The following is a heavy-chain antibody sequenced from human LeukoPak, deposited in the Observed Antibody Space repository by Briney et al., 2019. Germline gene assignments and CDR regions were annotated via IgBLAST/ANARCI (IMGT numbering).Heavy chain of an antibody. V-gene: IGHV3-30*03. CDR1: GFTFSSYG. Sequence: GGSLRLSCAASGFTFSSYGMHWVRQAPGKGLEWVAVISYDGSNKYYADSVKGRFTISRDNSKNTLYLQMNSLRAEDTAVYYCARDRDIVVVVAAGGFDPWGQGTLVTVSS. CDR3: ARDRDIVVVVAAGGFDP. CDR2: ISYDGSNK. J-gene: IGHJ5*02. D-gene: IGHD2-15*01.